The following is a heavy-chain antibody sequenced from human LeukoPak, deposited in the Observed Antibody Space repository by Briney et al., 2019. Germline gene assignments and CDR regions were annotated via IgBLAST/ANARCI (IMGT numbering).Heavy chain of an antibody. CDR3: ARDGTGYFDY. D-gene: IGHD1-14*01. CDR2: IDGSGSS. CDR1: GYSISSGYL. V-gene: IGHV4-38-2*02. J-gene: IGHJ4*02. Sequence: SETLSLTCTVSGYSISSGYLWGWIRQPPGKGLEWIGSIDGSGSSYYNPSLKSRVTISVDTSRNQFSLKLSSVTAADTAVYYCARDGTGYFDYWGQGTLVTVSS.